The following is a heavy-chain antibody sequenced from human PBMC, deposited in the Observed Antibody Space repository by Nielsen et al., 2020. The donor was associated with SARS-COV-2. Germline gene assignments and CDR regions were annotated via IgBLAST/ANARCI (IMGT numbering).Heavy chain of an antibody. CDR3: ARLLLGSGWYVGY. CDR1: GGSISSYY. CDR2: IYYSGST. D-gene: IGHD6-19*01. V-gene: IGHV4-39*01. Sequence: SETLSLTCTVSGGSISSYYWSWIRQPPGKGLEWIGSIYYSGSTYYNPSLKSRVTISVDTSKNQFSLKLSSVTAADTAVYYCARLLLGSGWYVGYWGQGTLVTVSS. J-gene: IGHJ4*02.